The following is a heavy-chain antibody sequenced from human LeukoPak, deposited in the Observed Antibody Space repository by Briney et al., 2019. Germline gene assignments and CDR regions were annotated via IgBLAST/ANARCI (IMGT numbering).Heavy chain of an antibody. D-gene: IGHD3-10*01. Sequence: SETLSLTCAGYGGSFSGDYWSWIRQPPGKGLEWIGEINHSGSTNYNPSLKSRVTISVDTSKNQFSLKLSSVTAADTAVYYCASATYYYGSGSYPFDYWGQGTLVTVSS. CDR3: ASATYYYGSGSYPFDY. CDR1: GGSFSGDY. CDR2: INHSGST. J-gene: IGHJ4*02. V-gene: IGHV4-34*01.